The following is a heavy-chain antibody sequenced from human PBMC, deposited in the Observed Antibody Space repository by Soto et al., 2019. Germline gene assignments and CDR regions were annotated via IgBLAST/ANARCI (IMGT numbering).Heavy chain of an antibody. V-gene: IGHV3-64*01. Sequence: EVPLAESGGGMVQPGGSLRLSCVASGFTFSSYDMHWVRQAPGKGLEYVSSISSNGGTTYYGNSVQGRFTISRDNSNHTLYLHMGSLRAEDMAVYYSVIRVSGNYDYWGQGTLVTVPS. CDR3: VIRVSGNYDY. D-gene: IGHD1-7*01. J-gene: IGHJ4*02. CDR1: GFTFSSYD. CDR2: ISSNGGTT.